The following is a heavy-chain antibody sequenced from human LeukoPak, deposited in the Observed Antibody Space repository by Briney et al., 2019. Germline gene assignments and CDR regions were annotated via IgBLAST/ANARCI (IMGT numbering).Heavy chain of an antibody. CDR3: ARGSLIEMATMPRGY. CDR1: GDSVSSNSAA. CDR2: TYYRSKWYN. J-gene: IGHJ4*02. D-gene: IGHD5-24*01. V-gene: IGHV6-1*01. Sequence: SQTLSLTCAISGDSVSSNSAAWNWIRQSPSRGLEWLGRTYYRSKWYNDYAVSVKSRITINPDTSKNQFPLQLNSVTPEDTAVYYCARGSLIEMATMPRGYWGQGTLVTVSS.